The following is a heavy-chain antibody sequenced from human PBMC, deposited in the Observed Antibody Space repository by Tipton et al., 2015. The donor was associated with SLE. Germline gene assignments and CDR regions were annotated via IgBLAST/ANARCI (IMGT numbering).Heavy chain of an antibody. V-gene: IGHV4-4*09. J-gene: IGHJ6*02. CDR1: GGSISSYY. CDR3: AREEDRFGESSGMDV. D-gene: IGHD3-10*01. CDR2: IYTSGST. Sequence: LRLSCTVSGGSISSYYWSWIRQPAGKGLEWIGYIYTSGSTNWNPSLKSRVTISVDTSKNQFSLKLSSVTAADTAVYYCAREEDRFGESSGMDVWGQGTTVTVSS.